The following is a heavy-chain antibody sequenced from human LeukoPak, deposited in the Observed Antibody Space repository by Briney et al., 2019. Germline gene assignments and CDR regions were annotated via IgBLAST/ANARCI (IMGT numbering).Heavy chain of an antibody. CDR2: IYYTGST. D-gene: IGHD6-13*01. CDR3: ARGSKAAPGTFDY. V-gene: IGHV4-59*01. Sequence: PSETLSLTCTASGGSISSYYWSWIRQPPGKGLEWIGYIYYTGSTDYNPSLKSRVAISVDTSKSQFSLKLSSVTAADTAVYYCARGSKAAPGTFDYWGQGTLVTVSS. CDR1: GGSISSYY. J-gene: IGHJ4*02.